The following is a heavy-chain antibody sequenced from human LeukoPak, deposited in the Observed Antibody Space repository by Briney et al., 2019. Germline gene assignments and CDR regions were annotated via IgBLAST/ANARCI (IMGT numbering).Heavy chain of an antibody. Sequence: GGSLRLSCAASGFTVSSNYMSWVRQAPGQGLEWVSVIYSGGSTYYADSVKGRFTISRDNSKNTLYLQMNSLRAEDTAVYCCARVGKGAAAGTDYWGQGTLVTVSS. D-gene: IGHD6-13*01. J-gene: IGHJ4*02. CDR1: GFTVSSNY. CDR3: ARVGKGAAAGTDY. CDR2: IYSGGST. V-gene: IGHV3-66*02.